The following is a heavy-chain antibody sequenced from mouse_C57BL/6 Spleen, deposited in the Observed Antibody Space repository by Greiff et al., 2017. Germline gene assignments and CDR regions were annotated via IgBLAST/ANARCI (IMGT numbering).Heavy chain of an antibody. CDR3: ARSLFITTVVAHFDY. V-gene: IGHV1-64*01. J-gene: IGHJ2*01. Sequence: VQLQQSGAELVKPGASVKLSCKASGYTFTSYWMHWVKQRPGQGLEWIGMIHPNSGSTNYNEKFKSKATLTVDKSSSTAYMQLSSLTSEDSAVYYCARSLFITTVVAHFDYWGQGTTPTVSS. CDR1: GYTFTSYW. D-gene: IGHD1-1*01. CDR2: IHPNSGST.